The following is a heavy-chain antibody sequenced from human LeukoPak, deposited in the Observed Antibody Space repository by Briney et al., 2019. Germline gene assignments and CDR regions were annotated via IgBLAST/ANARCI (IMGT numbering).Heavy chain of an antibody. V-gene: IGHV3-9*01. CDR2: ISWNSGSI. CDR3: AKDIGSGSYYIGRFDY. J-gene: IGHJ4*02. CDR1: GFTFDDYA. Sequence: GRSLRISCAASGFTFDDYAMHWVRQAPGQGLDWVPRISWNSGSIGYADSVKGRFTISRDNAKNSLYMQMNSLRAEDTALYYCAKDIGSGSYYIGRFDYWGQGTLVTVSS. D-gene: IGHD1-26*01.